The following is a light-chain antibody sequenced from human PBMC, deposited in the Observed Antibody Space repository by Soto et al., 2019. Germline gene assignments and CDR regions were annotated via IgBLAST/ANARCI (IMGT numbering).Light chain of an antibody. Sequence: QSVLTQPPSVSGAPGQRVTISCTGSSSNFGAGYDVHWYQQLPGTAPKILIYGNTNRPSGVPDRFSGSKSGTSASLAITGLQAEDGADYYCQSYGSVLSGLVFGGGPKLTVL. V-gene: IGLV1-40*01. CDR2: GNT. CDR1: SSNFGAGYD. J-gene: IGLJ2*01. CDR3: QSYGSVLSGLV.